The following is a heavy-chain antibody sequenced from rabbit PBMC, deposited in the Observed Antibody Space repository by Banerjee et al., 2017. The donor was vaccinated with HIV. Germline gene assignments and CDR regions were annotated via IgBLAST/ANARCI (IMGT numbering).Heavy chain of an antibody. Sequence: QEQLEESGGGLVKPEGSLKLSCTASGFDLSSYYGMCWVRQAPGKGLEWIGCIDAGSGTTYYANWAKGRFTISKTSSTTVTLQMTSLTAADTATYFCARGLGGAAGNGYGLWGPGTLVTVS. V-gene: IGHV1S45*01. CDR2: IDAGSGTT. J-gene: IGHJ4*01. CDR1: GFDLSSYYG. D-gene: IGHD8-1*01. CDR3: ARGLGGAAGNGYGL.